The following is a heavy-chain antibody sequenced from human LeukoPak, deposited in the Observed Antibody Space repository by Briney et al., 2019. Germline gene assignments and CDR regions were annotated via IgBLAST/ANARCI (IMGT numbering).Heavy chain of an antibody. CDR1: GFTFSSYG. J-gene: IGHJ4*02. Sequence: GRSLRLSCAASGFTFSSYGMHWVRQAPGKGLEWVAVISYDGSKKYYADSVKGRFTISRDNSKNTLYLQMNSLRAEDTAVYYCAKDRSSGWLDYWGQGTLVTVSS. CDR2: ISYDGSKK. V-gene: IGHV3-30*18. D-gene: IGHD6-19*01. CDR3: AKDRSSGWLDY.